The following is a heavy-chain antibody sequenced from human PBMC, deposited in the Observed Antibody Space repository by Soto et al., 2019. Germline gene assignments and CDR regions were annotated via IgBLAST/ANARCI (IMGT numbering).Heavy chain of an antibody. J-gene: IGHJ4*01. Sequence: QVQLQQSGPGLVKPSQTLSLTCAITGDSVSSNSAGWSWVRQSPSRGLEWLGRTYYRSKWYYEYAVSVRGRITINTATSKNQYSLQLNSVTPEDTAVYFCARGEQYSGRIFDYWGQGTLVTVSS. CDR2: TYYRSKWYY. CDR3: ARGEQYSGRIFDY. D-gene: IGHD1-26*01. V-gene: IGHV6-1*01. CDR1: GDSVSSNSAG.